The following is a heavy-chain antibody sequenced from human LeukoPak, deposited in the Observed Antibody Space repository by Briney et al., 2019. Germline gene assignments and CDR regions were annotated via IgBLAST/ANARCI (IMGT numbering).Heavy chain of an antibody. CDR2: TKPDGSEK. V-gene: IGHV3-7*01. CDR3: ARVDYVDEGWGY. Sequence: GGSLRLSCAASGLTFSSHWMHWVRQAPGKGLEWVANTKPDGSEKNYVGSVKGRFTISRDNTKNSLYLQMDSLRAEDTALYYCARVDYVDEGWGYWGQGTLVTVSS. CDR1: GLTFSSHW. D-gene: IGHD3-16*01. J-gene: IGHJ4*02.